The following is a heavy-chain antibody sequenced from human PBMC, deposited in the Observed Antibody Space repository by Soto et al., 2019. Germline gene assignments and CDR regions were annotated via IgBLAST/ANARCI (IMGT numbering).Heavy chain of an antibody. Sequence: PSETLSLTYAVYGGSFSGYYWSWTRQPPGKGLEWIGEINHSGSTNDNPSLKSRHTITVDTYKNHSSPKLSSVSAADRAVYYCATGRKGYCSSTSFYQDRYYYYGMDVWGQWTTVTVSS. CDR2: INHSGST. CDR1: GGSFSGYY. V-gene: IGHV4-34*01. J-gene: IGHJ6*02. D-gene: IGHD2-2*01. CDR3: ATGRKGYCSSTSFYQDRYYYYGMDV.